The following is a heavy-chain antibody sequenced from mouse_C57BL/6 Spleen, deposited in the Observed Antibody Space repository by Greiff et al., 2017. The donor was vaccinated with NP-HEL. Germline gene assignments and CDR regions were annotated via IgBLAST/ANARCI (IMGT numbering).Heavy chain of an antibody. Sequence: EVKLQQSGAELVRPGASVKLSCTASGFNIKDYYMHWVKQRPEQGLEWIGRIDPEDGDTEYAPKFQGKATMTADTSSNTAYLQLSSLTSEDTAVYYCTVYGKEPAYWGQGTLVTVSA. J-gene: IGHJ3*01. V-gene: IGHV14-1*01. CDR3: TVYGKEPAY. D-gene: IGHD2-1*01. CDR2: IDPEDGDT. CDR1: GFNIKDYY.